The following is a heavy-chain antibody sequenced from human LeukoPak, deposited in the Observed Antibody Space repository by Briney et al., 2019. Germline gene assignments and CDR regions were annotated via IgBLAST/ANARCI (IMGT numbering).Heavy chain of an antibody. V-gene: IGHV1-24*01. D-gene: IGHD3-10*01. CDR3: ARGSVLLWFGENVYYFDY. Sequence: GASVKVSCTISGYTRTELSMHWVRQAPGKGLEWMGGFDPKDGETIYAQTFQGRVTMTEDTSTDTMYMVLSSLRSEDTAVYYCARGSVLLWFGENVYYFDYWGQGTLVTVSS. CDR2: FDPKDGET. CDR1: GYTRTELS. J-gene: IGHJ4*02.